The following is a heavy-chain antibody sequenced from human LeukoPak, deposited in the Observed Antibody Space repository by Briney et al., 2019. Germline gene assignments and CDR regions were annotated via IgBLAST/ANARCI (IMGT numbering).Heavy chain of an antibody. J-gene: IGHJ4*02. D-gene: IGHD5-12*01. V-gene: IGHV3-30*02. CDR2: IPYDGSNK. CDR1: GFTFSDFG. Sequence: PGGSLRLSCAASGFTFSDFGMHWVRQAPGQGLEWVTFIPYDGSNKYYADSVKGRFTISRDNSKNTLSLQMNSLRAEDTAIYYCANGPTKAGYHYYFDYWGQGTLVTVSS. CDR3: ANGPTKAGYHYYFDY.